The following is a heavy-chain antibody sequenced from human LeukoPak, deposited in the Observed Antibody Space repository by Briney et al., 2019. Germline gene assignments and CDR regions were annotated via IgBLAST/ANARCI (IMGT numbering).Heavy chain of an antibody. J-gene: IGHJ5*02. V-gene: IGHV1-69*13. CDR2: IIPIFGTA. D-gene: IGHD2-21*01. CDR3: ARGRSIARGISDP. CDR1: GGTFSSYA. Sequence: GASVKVSCKASGGTFSSYAISWVRQAPGQGLEWMGGIIPIFGTANYAQKFQGRVTITADESTSTAYMELSSLRSEDTAVYYCARGRSIARGISDPWGQGTLVTVSS.